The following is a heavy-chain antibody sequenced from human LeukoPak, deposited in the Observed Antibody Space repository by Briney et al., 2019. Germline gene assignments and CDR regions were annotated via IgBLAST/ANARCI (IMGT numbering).Heavy chain of an antibody. D-gene: IGHD2-15*01. V-gene: IGHV3-66*01. CDR1: GLTLNGNY. J-gene: IGHJ4*02. CDR3: ATDRYCGGGSCYFYFDN. CDR2: MYIAGGT. Sequence: GGSLRLSCEAFGLTLNGNYMSWVRQAPGKGLEWVSVMYIAGGTYYADSVKDRFTISRDTSKNTLYLEMNSLRAEDTAVYYCATDRYCGGGSCYFYFDNWGQGTLVTVS.